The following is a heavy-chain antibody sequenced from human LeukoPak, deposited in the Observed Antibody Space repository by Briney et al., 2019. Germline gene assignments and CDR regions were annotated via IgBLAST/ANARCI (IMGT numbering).Heavy chain of an antibody. Sequence: GGPLRLSCAASGFTFSSYEMTWVRQAPGKGLEWVSYISSSGSTIYYADSVKGRFTISRDNAKNSLYLQMNSLRAEDTAIYYCAREDPGIAVAVDYWGQGTLVIVSS. CDR2: ISSSGSTI. CDR3: AREDPGIAVAVDY. J-gene: IGHJ4*02. D-gene: IGHD6-19*01. V-gene: IGHV3-48*03. CDR1: GFTFSSYE.